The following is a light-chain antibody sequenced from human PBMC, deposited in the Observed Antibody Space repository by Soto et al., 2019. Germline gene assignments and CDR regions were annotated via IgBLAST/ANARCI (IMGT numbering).Light chain of an antibody. CDR2: GAS. CDR3: QQYGSSPWT. Sequence: EIVLTQSPGTLSLSPGERATLSCRASQSVSSSYLAWYQQKPGQAPRLLIYGASSKATGIPDRFSGSGSGTAFTLTISSLEPEDFAVYYSQQYGSSPWTFGQGTKVEIK. J-gene: IGKJ1*01. CDR1: QSVSSSY. V-gene: IGKV3-20*01.